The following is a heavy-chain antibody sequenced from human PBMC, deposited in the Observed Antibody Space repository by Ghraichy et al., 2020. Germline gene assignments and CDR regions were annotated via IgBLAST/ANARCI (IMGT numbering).Heavy chain of an antibody. D-gene: IGHD5-24*01. CDR2: ISGSGGST. Sequence: LSLTCAASGFTFSSYAMSWVRQAPGKGLEWVSAISGSGGSTYYADSVKGRFTISRDNSKNTLYLQMNSLRAEDTAVYYCAKVASRDEMFDYWGQGTLVTVSS. CDR1: GFTFSSYA. CDR3: AKVASRDEMFDY. J-gene: IGHJ4*02. V-gene: IGHV3-23*01.